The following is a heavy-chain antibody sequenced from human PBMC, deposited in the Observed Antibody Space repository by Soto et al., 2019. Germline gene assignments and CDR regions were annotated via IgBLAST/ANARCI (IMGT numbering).Heavy chain of an antibody. D-gene: IGHD6-13*01. CDR2: VYYSGST. CDR1: GGSITSGSYY. Sequence: PSETLSLTCTVSGGSITSGSYYWGWIRQPPGKGLQWIGSVYYSGSTYYNPSLRSRVTISVDTSKNHFSLRLSSVTAADTAVYYCARPVGVEQQLVHDAFDLWGQGTMVTVS. J-gene: IGHJ3*01. CDR3: ARPVGVEQQLVHDAFDL. V-gene: IGHV4-39*02.